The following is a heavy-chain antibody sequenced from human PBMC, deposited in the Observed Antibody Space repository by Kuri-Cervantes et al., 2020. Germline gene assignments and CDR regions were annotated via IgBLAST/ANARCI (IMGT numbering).Heavy chain of an antibody. J-gene: IGHJ4*02. D-gene: IGHD1-1*01. CDR2: ITSTSSTV. Sequence: GGSLRLSCEASGFTFSFYSVNWVRQAPGKGLEWVSYITSTSSTVYYADSVKGRFTISRDNAKNSLYLQMNSLTAEDTAVYYCARDSLDTTPPDFDYWGQGTLVTVSS. CDR1: GFTFSFYS. CDR3: ARDSLDTTPPDFDY. V-gene: IGHV3-48*01.